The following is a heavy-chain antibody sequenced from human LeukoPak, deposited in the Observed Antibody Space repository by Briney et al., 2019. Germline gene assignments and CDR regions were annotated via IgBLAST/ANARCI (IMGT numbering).Heavy chain of an antibody. V-gene: IGHV4-38-2*01. CDR1: GYSLISDYY. Sequence: SETLSLTCAVSGYSLISDYYWGWIRQSPGKGLEWIGSVYHSGSTHYNPSLKSRVTMSVDTSKNHFSLKMNSVTAADTAVYYCARNSCGHSFEYWGQGSLVTVSS. CDR2: VYHSGST. D-gene: IGHD6-19*01. CDR3: ARNSCGHSFEY. J-gene: IGHJ4*02.